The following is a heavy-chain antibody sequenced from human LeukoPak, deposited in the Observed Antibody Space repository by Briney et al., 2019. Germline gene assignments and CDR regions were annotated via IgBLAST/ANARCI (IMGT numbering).Heavy chain of an antibody. V-gene: IGHV4-31*03. J-gene: IGHJ5*02. D-gene: IGHD1-26*01. CDR3: ARDRIVGATTSGGWFDP. Sequence: PSETLSLTCTVSGGSISNDGYYWSWIRQHPGKGLEWIGYIYYSGSTYYNPSLKSRVTISVDTSKNQLSLKLSSVTAADTAVYYCARDRIVGATTSGGWFDPWGQGTLVTVSS. CDR1: GGSISNDGYY. CDR2: IYYSGST.